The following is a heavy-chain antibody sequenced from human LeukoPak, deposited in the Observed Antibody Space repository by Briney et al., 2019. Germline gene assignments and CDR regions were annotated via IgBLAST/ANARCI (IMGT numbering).Heavy chain of an antibody. CDR3: TRMDDTSGKNLFDP. D-gene: IGHD3-22*01. CDR2: INNDGSRT. CDR1: GFTLSSYW. Sequence: PRGSLRPSCAASGFTLSSYWIHWVRHAPGEGLVWGSRINNDGSRTNYAHSVKGRFTISRDNAKNTVYQQMSSLRPEDTAMYYCTRMDDTSGKNLFDPWGLGGLVSVCS. V-gene: IGHV3-74*01. J-gene: IGHJ5*02.